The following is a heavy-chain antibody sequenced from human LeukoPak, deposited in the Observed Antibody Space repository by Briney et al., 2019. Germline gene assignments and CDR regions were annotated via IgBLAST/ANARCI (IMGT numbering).Heavy chain of an antibody. CDR2: ISFDGSYK. Sequence: GRSLRLSCAASGFTFSNYAMHWVRQVPGKGLEWVALISFDGSYKYYADSVKGRFTISRDNSKNMLYLQVNSLRGEDTAVYSCARVPCSGGTCYRNPIDYWGQGTLVTVSS. D-gene: IGHD2-15*01. CDR1: GFTFSNYA. CDR3: ARVPCSGGTCYRNPIDY. V-gene: IGHV3-30*01. J-gene: IGHJ4*02.